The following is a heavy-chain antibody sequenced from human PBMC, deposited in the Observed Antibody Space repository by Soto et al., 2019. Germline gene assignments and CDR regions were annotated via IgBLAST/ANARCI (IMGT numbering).Heavy chain of an antibody. CDR3: AKNADFWSWGIDI. D-gene: IGHD3-3*01. CDR1: PISVSSYA. CDR2: ISSSGDGK. V-gene: IGHV3-23*01. Sequence: GEALRLSCSASPISVSSYAIPWVRHGPGKGLEWVSIISSSGDGKYQADSVKGRFTISRDNSRNTLMLKMHSLRADYRAVYYCAKNADFWSWGIDIWGQGTSVTVSS. J-gene: IGHJ3*02.